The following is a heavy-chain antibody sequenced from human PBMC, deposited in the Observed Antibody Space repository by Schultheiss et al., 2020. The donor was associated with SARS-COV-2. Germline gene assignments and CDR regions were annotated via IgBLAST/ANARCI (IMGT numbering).Heavy chain of an antibody. D-gene: IGHD6-19*01. CDR3: ARAPYSSGWYDGDY. J-gene: IGHJ4*02. CDR1: GFTFSSYW. V-gene: IGHV3-7*03. CDR2: IKQDGSEK. Sequence: GGSLRLSCAASGFTFSSYWMSWVRQAPGKGLEWVANIKQDGSEKYYVDSVKGRFTISRDNAKNSLYLQMNSLRAEDTAVYYCARAPYSSGWYDGDYWSQGTLVTVSS.